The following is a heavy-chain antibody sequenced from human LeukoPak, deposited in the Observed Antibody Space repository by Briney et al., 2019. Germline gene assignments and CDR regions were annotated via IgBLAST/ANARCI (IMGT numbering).Heavy chain of an antibody. CDR2: INPDGDGM. D-gene: IGHD5-12*01. V-gene: IGHV3-7*01. Sequence: PGGSLRLSCTASGFTFSRSWMNWIRQAPGKGLEWVANINPDGDGMRFVDSVKGRFTMSRDNAQSSLHLQMNSLRVEDTAFYYCAAWTHRGYSYWGQGVLVTVSS. CDR3: AAWTHRGYSY. CDR1: GFTFSRSW. J-gene: IGHJ4*02.